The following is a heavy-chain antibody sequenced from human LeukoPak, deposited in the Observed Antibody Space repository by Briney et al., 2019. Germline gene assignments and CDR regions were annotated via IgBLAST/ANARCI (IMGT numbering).Heavy chain of an antibody. D-gene: IGHD3-22*01. CDR3: AKGPFFYYDASGYNYFDS. Sequence: GGSLRLSCTASGLTFSDYSMSWVRQAPGEGLEWVSAMSGSGGMTYSADSVKGRFTISRDNSKDTLYLQMNSLRVEDTAIYYCAKGPFFYYDASGYNYFDSWGQGTLVTVSS. J-gene: IGHJ4*02. CDR2: MSGSGGMT. V-gene: IGHV3-23*01. CDR1: GLTFSDYS.